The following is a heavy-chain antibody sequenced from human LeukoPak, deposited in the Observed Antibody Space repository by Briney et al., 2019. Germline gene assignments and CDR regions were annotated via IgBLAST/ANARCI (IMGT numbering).Heavy chain of an antibody. D-gene: IGHD6-6*01. CDR1: GFTFSSYS. CDR3: TGDEDFYSSSSDY. Sequence: TGGSLRLSCAASGFTFSSYSMNWVRQAPGKGLEWVSFISSSSSYIYYADSVKGRFTISRDNAKNSLYLQMNSLRAEDTAVYYCTGDEDFYSSSSDYWGQGTLVTVSS. V-gene: IGHV3-21*01. CDR2: ISSSSSYI. J-gene: IGHJ4*02.